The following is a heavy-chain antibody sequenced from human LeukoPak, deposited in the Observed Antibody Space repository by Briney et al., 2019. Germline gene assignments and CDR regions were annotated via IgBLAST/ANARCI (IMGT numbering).Heavy chain of an antibody. D-gene: IGHD6-19*01. J-gene: IGHJ4*02. CDR3: ARGPIHSVAGTQGVDY. CDR1: GGSISSGGYY. Sequence: SETLSLTCTVSGGSISSGGYYWSWIRQPPGKGLGWIGEINHSGSTNYNPSLKSRVTISVDTSKNQFSLKLSSVTAADTAVYYCARGPIHSVAGTQGVDYWGQGTLVTVSS. CDR2: INHSGST. V-gene: IGHV4-39*07.